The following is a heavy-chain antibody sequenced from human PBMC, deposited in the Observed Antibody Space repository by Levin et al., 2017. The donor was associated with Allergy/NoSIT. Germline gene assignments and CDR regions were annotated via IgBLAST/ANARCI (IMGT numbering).Heavy chain of an antibody. CDR2: IWYDGSNK. CDR1: GFTFSSYG. J-gene: IGHJ4*02. D-gene: IGHD3-16*02. Sequence: PGGSLRLSCAASGFTFSSYGMHWVRQAPGKGLEWVAVIWYDGSNKYYADSVKGRFTISRDNSKNTLYLQMNSLRAEDTAVYYCARKGELSLYGSFDYWGQGTLVTVSS. CDR3: ARKGELSLYGSFDY. V-gene: IGHV3-33*01.